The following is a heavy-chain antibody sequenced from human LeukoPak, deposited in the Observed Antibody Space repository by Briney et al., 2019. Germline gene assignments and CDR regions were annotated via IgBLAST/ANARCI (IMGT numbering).Heavy chain of an antibody. CDR3: ARVIAVAGRGNWFDP. Sequence: GASLQISCKGSGYSFTSYWIGWVRQMPGKGLEWMGIIYPGDSDTRYSPPFQGQVTISADKSISTAYLQWSSLKASDTAMYYCARVIAVAGRGNWFDPWGQGTLVTVSS. D-gene: IGHD6-19*01. V-gene: IGHV5-51*01. J-gene: IGHJ5*02. CDR2: IYPGDSDT. CDR1: GYSFTSYW.